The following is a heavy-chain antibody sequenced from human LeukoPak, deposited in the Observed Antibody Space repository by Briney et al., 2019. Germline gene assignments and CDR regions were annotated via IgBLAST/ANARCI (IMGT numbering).Heavy chain of an antibody. V-gene: IGHV3-20*04. J-gene: IGHJ3*02. Sequence: PRGSLRLSCAASGFTFDDYGMSWVRQAPGKGLEWVSGINWNGGSTGYADSVKGRFTISRDNAKNSLYLQMNSLRAEDTALYYCARDYGDYVGPVAFDIWGQGTMVTVSS. CDR3: ARDYGDYVGPVAFDI. D-gene: IGHD4-17*01. CDR1: GFTFDDYG. CDR2: INWNGGST.